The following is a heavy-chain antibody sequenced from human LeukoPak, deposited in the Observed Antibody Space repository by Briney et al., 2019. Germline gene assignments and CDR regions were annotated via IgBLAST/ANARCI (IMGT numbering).Heavy chain of an antibody. V-gene: IGHV4-59*01. Sequence: SETLSLTCTVSGGSLSSYYWSWVRHPPGKGLEWVGYIYYSGSTNYNPSLKSRVTISVDTSKNQFSLKLSSVTAADTAVYYCARDGRDGYNLLDYWGQGTLVTVSS. CDR1: GGSLSSYY. D-gene: IGHD5-24*01. CDR3: ARDGRDGYNLLDY. J-gene: IGHJ4*02. CDR2: IYYSGST.